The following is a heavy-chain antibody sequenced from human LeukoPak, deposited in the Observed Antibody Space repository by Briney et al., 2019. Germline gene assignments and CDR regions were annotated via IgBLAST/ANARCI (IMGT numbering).Heavy chain of an antibody. CDR3: ARIKPGHGLDDAFDI. V-gene: IGHV3-23*01. J-gene: IGHJ3*02. D-gene: IGHD1-1*01. CDR1: GLTFSSYA. CDR2: ISGSGYST. Sequence: PAGGSLRLSCAASGLTFSSYAVSWVRQAPGKGLEWVSGISGSGYSTFYADSVKGRFTISRDNSKNTLYLQMNSLRAEDTAVCYCARIKPGHGLDDAFDIWGQGTMVTVSS.